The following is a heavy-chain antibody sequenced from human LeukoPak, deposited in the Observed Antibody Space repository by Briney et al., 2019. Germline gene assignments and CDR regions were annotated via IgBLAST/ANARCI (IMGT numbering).Heavy chain of an antibody. CDR1: GGTFSSYA. D-gene: IGHD3-16*01. CDR3: ARFGGGLDAFDI. V-gene: IGHV1-69*13. Sequence: GASVKVSCKASGGTFSSYAISWVRQAPGQGLEWMGGIIPIFGTANYAQKFQGRVTITADESTSTAYMELSSLRSDDTAVYYCARFGGGLDAFDIWGQGTMATVSS. J-gene: IGHJ3*02. CDR2: IIPIFGTA.